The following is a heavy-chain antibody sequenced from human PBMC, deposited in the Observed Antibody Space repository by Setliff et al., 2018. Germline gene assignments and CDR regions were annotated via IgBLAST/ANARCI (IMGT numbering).Heavy chain of an antibody. D-gene: IGHD3-10*01. CDR3: ARRWNFGPYGSGIHDAFDM. CDR1: DGSFSDYY. CDR2: INHSGST. Sequence: KPSETLSLTCAVYDGSFSDYYWSWIRQPPGKGLEWIGEINHSGSTNYKSSLKSRVTISVDTSKNQFSLKLNSVTAADTAVYYCARRWNFGPYGSGIHDAFDMWGQGTMVTVSS. J-gene: IGHJ3*02. V-gene: IGHV4-34*01.